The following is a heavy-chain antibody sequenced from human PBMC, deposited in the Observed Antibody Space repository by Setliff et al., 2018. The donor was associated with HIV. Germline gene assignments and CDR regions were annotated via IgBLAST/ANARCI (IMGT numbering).Heavy chain of an antibody. CDR2: INGDGSFT. CDR1: GFTFSSSW. J-gene: IGHJ4*02. V-gene: IGHV3-74*01. Sequence: GGSLRLSCTGSGFTFSSSWMHWVRQTPGKGLVWVSRINGDGSFTSYADSVKGRFTISRDNSKNTLYLQMSTLRTEDTAVYYCAKNLYSSIWSPLDYWGQGTLVTVSS. CDR3: AKNLYSSIWSPLDY. D-gene: IGHD6-13*01.